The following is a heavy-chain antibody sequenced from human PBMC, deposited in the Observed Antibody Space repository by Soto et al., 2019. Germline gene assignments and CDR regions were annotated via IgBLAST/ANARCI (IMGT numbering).Heavy chain of an antibody. D-gene: IGHD3-22*01. CDR3: AKGVNMFESGGYDY. V-gene: IGHV3-23*01. CDR1: GFTFNSYA. Sequence: GGSLRLSCAASGFTFNSYAMNWVRQAPGKGLEWVSGIIGSGGSPPYADSVKGRFTISRDISKNTLFLQMSSLRADDTAVYFCAKGVNMFESGGYDYWGRGTLVTVSS. CDR2: IIGSGGSP. J-gene: IGHJ4*02.